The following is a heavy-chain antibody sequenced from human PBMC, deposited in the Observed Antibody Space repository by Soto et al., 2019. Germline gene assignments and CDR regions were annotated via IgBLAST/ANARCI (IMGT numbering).Heavy chain of an antibody. CDR2: ISNTGGGT. CDR3: AKDRLAGNFDY. Sequence: EVQLLDSGGGLVQPGGSLGLSCAASGFTCNNYAMNWVRQAPGMGLEWVATISNTGGGTYYAYSVKGRFTISRDNSKNTLYLQMSSRRVEDTAVYYCAKDRLAGNFDYWGQGTQVIFSS. V-gene: IGHV3-23*01. CDR1: GFTCNNYA. J-gene: IGHJ4*02.